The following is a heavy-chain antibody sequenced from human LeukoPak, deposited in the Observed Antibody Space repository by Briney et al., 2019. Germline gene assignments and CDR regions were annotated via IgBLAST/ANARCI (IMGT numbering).Heavy chain of an antibody. D-gene: IGHD3-22*01. CDR3: ASLTYYYDSSGYYDGYYFDY. CDR1: GGSVSSGSYY. Sequence: SETLSLTCTVSGGSVSSGSYYWSWIRQPPGKGLEWIGYIYYSGSTNYNPSLKSRVTISVDTSKNQFSLKLSSVTAADTAVYYCASLTYYYDSSGYYDGYYFDYWGQGTLVTVSS. CDR2: IYYSGST. V-gene: IGHV4-61*01. J-gene: IGHJ4*02.